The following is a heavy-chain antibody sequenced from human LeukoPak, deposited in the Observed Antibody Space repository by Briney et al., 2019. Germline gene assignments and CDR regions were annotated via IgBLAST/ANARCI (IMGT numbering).Heavy chain of an antibody. V-gene: IGHV3-53*01. Sequence: GGSLRLSCAASGFTFSSYSMSWVRQAPGKGLEGVSVIYSGGSTYYADSVKGRFTISRDNSKNTLYLQMNSLRAEDTAVYYCARDSPLAHGGGIDHWGQGTLVTVSS. J-gene: IGHJ4*02. CDR2: IYSGGST. D-gene: IGHD2-15*01. CDR1: GFTFSSYS. CDR3: ARDSPLAHGGGIDH.